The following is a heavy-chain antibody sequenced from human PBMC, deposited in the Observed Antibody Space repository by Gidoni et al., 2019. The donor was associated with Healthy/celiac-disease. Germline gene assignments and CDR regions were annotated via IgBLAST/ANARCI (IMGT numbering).Heavy chain of an antibody. J-gene: IGHJ4*02. CDR1: GFPFSSYE. CDR3: ASTPEGSYGIPGY. Sequence: EVQLVESGGGLVPPGGSLRLSCPASGFPFSSYELNWVRQAPGKGLEWVSYISRSGSTIYYADSVKGRFTIFRDNAKNSLYLQMNSLRAEDTAVYYCASTPEGSYGIPGYWGQGTLVTVSS. V-gene: IGHV3-48*03. D-gene: IGHD1-26*01. CDR2: ISRSGSTI.